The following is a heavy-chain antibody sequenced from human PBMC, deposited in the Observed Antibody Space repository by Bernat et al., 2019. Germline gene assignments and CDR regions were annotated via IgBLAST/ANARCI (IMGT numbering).Heavy chain of an antibody. Sequence: QVQLVESGGGVVQPGRSLRLSCAASGFTFSSYGMHWVRQAPGKGLEWVAVISYDGSNKYYADSVKGRFTISRDNSKNTLYLQMNSLRAEDTAVYYCAKALGSSSSMDDYWGQGTLVTVSS. J-gene: IGHJ4*02. CDR3: AKALGSSSSMDDY. V-gene: IGHV3-30*18. CDR2: ISYDGSNK. D-gene: IGHD6-6*01. CDR1: GFTFSSYG.